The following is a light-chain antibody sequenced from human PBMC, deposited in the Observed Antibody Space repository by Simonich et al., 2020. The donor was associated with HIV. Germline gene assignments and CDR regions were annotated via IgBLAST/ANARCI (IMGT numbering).Light chain of an antibody. Sequence: DIVMTQSPDSLAVSLGERATINCKSSRSVLYSSNNKNRLAWFQQKPGQPPKLLIYWSSTRESGVPDRFSGSGSGTDFTLTISSLQAEDVAVYYCQQYYSAPCTFGQGTKLEIK. CDR3: QQYYSAPCT. V-gene: IGKV4-1*01. CDR1: RSVLYSSNNKNR. J-gene: IGKJ2*02. CDR2: WSS.